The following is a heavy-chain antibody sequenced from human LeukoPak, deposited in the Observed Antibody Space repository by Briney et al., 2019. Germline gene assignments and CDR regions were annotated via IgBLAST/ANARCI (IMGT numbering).Heavy chain of an antibody. Sequence: PGGSLRLSCAASGFTFSDYYMSCIRQAPGKGLEWVSYISSSGSTIYYADSVKGRFTISRDNAKNSLYLQMNSLRAEDTAVYYCARVQPHYYDSSGYPPDYWGQGTLVTVSS. D-gene: IGHD3-22*01. J-gene: IGHJ4*02. V-gene: IGHV3-11*01. CDR2: ISSSGSTI. CDR3: ARVQPHYYDSSGYPPDY. CDR1: GFTFSDYY.